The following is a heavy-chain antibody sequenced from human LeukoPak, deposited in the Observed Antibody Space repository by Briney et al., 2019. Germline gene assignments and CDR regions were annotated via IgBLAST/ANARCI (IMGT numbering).Heavy chain of an antibody. V-gene: IGHV4-30-4*01. Sequence: SQTLSLTCTVSGGSISSGSYYWSWIRQPPGKGLEWIGYIYYSGSTYYNPSLKSRVTISVDTSKNQFSLKLSSVTAADTAVYYCARDTAYCGGDCNDAFDIWGQGTMVTVSS. CDR1: GGSISSGSYY. CDR3: ARDTAYCGGDCNDAFDI. J-gene: IGHJ3*02. CDR2: IYYSGST. D-gene: IGHD2-21*02.